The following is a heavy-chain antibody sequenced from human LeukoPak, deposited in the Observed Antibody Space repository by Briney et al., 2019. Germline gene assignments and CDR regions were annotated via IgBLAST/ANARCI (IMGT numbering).Heavy chain of an antibody. Sequence: GASVKVSCKASGYTFTSYGISWVRQAPGQGLEWMGWISAYNGNTNYAQKLQGRVTMTTDTSTSTAYMELRSLRSDDTAVYYCARALRYSGYDGVDYWGQGTLVTVSS. CDR3: ARALRYSGYDGVDY. J-gene: IGHJ4*02. CDR1: GYTFTSYG. CDR2: ISAYNGNT. D-gene: IGHD5-12*01. V-gene: IGHV1-18*01.